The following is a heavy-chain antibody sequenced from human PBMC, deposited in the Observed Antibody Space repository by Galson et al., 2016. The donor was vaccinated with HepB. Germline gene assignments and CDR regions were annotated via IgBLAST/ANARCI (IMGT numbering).Heavy chain of an antibody. J-gene: IGHJ5*02. CDR3: ARGGATPGQWLDNWFDP. CDR2: INWSGDTT. CDR1: GFFFSGRA. V-gene: IGHV3-20*04. D-gene: IGHD6-19*01. Sequence: SLRLSCAASGFFFSGRAMSWVRQAPGKGLEWVSGINWSGDTTGYADSVKGRFTISRDNAKNSLFLQMNSLRAEDTAFYYCARGGATPGQWLDNWFDPWGQGTLVSVCS.